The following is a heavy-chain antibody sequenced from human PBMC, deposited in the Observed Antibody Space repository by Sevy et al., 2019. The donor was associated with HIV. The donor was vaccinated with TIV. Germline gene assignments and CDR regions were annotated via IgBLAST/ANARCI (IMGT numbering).Heavy chain of an antibody. V-gene: IGHV3-21*01. CDR1: GFTFSSYS. CDR3: ARDAHYYYDSSGYMYYFDY. Sequence: GGFLRLSCAASGFTFSSYSMNWVRQAPGKGLEWVSSISSSSSYIYYADSVKGRFTISRDNAKNSLYLQMNSLRAEDTAVYYCARDAHYYYDSSGYMYYFDYWGQGTLVTVSS. J-gene: IGHJ4*02. CDR2: ISSSSSYI. D-gene: IGHD3-22*01.